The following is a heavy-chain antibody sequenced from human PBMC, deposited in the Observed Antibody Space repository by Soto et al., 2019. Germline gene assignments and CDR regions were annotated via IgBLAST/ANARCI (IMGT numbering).Heavy chain of an antibody. D-gene: IGHD3-10*01. CDR3: ARDEVFPRINIGSGSYLKVYYGMDV. V-gene: IGHV3-48*03. CDR2: ISSSGSTI. Sequence: GGSLRLSCAASGFTFSSYEMNWVRQAPGKGLEWVSYISSSGSTIYYADSVKGRFTISRDNAKNSLYLQMNSLRAEDTAVYYCARDEVFPRINIGSGSYLKVYYGMDVWGQGTTVTVSS. CDR1: GFTFSSYE. J-gene: IGHJ6*02.